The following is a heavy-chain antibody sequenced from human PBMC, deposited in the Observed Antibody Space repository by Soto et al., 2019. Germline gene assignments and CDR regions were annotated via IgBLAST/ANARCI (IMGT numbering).Heavy chain of an antibody. V-gene: IGHV3-30*18. J-gene: IGHJ6*02. CDR2: ISYDGSNK. D-gene: IGHD4-17*01. Sequence: GGSLRLSCAASGFTFSRYGRHWVRQAPGKGLEWVAVISYDGSNKYYADSVKGRFTISRDNSKNTLYLQMNSLRAEDTAVYYCAKDSPTVAPLAGGMDVWGQGTTVTVSS. CDR3: AKDSPTVAPLAGGMDV. CDR1: GFTFSRYG.